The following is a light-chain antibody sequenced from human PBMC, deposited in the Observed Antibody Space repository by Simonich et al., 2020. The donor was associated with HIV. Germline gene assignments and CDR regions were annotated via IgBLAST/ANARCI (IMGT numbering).Light chain of an antibody. CDR2: DAS. CDR3: QQSYSTPWT. Sequence: DIQLTQSPSFLSASVGDRVTITCRASQDISSYLAWYQQKPGEAPKLLIYDASSLQSGVPSRFSGSGSGTDFTLTISSLQPEDFATYFCQQSYSTPWTFGQGTKVEIK. V-gene: IGKV1-39*01. J-gene: IGKJ1*01. CDR1: QDISSY.